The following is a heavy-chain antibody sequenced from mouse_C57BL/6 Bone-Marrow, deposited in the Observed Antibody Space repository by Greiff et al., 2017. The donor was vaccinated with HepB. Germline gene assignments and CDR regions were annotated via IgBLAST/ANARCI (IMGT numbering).Heavy chain of an antibody. Sequence: QVHVKQPGAELVKPGASVKLSCKASGYTFTSYWMHWVKQRPGQGLEWIGMIHPNSGSTNYNEKFKSKATLTADKSSSTAYMQLSSLTSEDSAVYYCAGGYPFAYGGQGTLVTVSA. CDR3: AGGYPFAY. J-gene: IGHJ3*01. D-gene: IGHD2-2*01. CDR1: GYTFTSYW. V-gene: IGHV1-64*01. CDR2: IHPNSGST.